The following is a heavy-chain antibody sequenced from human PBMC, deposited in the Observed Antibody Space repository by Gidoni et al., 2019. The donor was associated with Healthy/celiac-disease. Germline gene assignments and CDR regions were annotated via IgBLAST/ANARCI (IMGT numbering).Heavy chain of an antibody. D-gene: IGHD5-18*01. J-gene: IGHJ4*02. CDR1: GFTFSSYG. CDR3: ARDGPRVQLWPIDY. CDR2: IWYDGSNK. Sequence: QVQLVESGGGVVQPGRSLRLSCAASGFTFSSYGMHWVRQAPGKGLEWVAVIWYDGSNKYYADSVKGRFTISRDNSKNTLYLQMNSLRAEDTAVYYCARDGPRVQLWPIDYWGQGTLVTVSS. V-gene: IGHV3-33*01.